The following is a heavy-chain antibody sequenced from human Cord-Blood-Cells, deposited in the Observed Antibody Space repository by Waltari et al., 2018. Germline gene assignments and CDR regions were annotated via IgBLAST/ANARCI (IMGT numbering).Heavy chain of an antibody. CDR1: GFTFSSYA. CDR2: TSGSGGST. V-gene: IGHV3-23*04. J-gene: IGHJ3*02. CDR3: AKLMRAAMDAFDI. Sequence: EVQLVESGGGLVQPGGSLRLSCAASGFTFSSYAMSWVRQAPGKGLEWVSGTSGSGGSTDYADAVKCRFTISRDNSKNTLYLQMNSLRAEDTAVYYCAKLMRAAMDAFDIWGQGTMVTVSS. D-gene: IGHD2-8*01.